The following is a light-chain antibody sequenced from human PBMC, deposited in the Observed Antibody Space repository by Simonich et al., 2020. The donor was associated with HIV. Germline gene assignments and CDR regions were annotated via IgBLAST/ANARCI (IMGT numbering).Light chain of an antibody. CDR2: WAS. V-gene: IGKV4-1*01. Sequence: DIVMNQSPDSLAVSLGERATINCKSSQSVLYSSNNKNYLAWYQQKPGHPPNLLIYWASTRESGVPDRFSASGSGTDFTLTISSLQAEDVAIYYCQQYYSPPLAFGGGTKVEIK. J-gene: IGKJ4*01. CDR1: QSVLYSSNNKNY. CDR3: QQYYSPPLA.